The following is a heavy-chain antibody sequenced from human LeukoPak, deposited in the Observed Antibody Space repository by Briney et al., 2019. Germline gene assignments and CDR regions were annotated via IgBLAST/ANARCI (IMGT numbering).Heavy chain of an antibody. J-gene: IGHJ3*02. V-gene: IGHV3-74*01. Sequence: TGGSLRLSCAASGFTFRSGWMHWVRQAPGKGLVWVSHIKSDGSSTRYADSVKGRFTISRDNAKNTLYLQMNSLRAEDTAVYYCARGTGAFDIWGQGTIVTVSS. D-gene: IGHD1-1*01. CDR1: GFTFRSGW. CDR2: IKSDGSST. CDR3: ARGTGAFDI.